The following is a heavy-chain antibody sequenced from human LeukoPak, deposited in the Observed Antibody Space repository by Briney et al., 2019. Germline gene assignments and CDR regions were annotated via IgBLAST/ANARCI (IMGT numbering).Heavy chain of an antibody. CDR1: GFTFSSYG. D-gene: IGHD2-8*01. CDR2: IRYDAISK. V-gene: IGHV3-30*02. Sequence: GGSLRLSCAASGFTFSSYGMHWVRQAPGKGLEWVAFIRYDAISKYYADSVKGRFTVSRDNSKNTLYLQMNSLRAEDTAVYYCAQQIGYCTNGVCWGGEGSDYWGQGTLVTVSS. J-gene: IGHJ4*02. CDR3: AQQIGYCTNGVCWGGEGSDY.